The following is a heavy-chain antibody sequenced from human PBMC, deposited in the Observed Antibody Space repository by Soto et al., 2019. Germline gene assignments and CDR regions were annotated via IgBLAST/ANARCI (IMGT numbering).Heavy chain of an antibody. CDR1: GYRFTSYW. D-gene: IGHD3-10*01. V-gene: IGHV5-51*01. CDR2: IDPGDSDT. Sequence: GESLKISCKGSGYRFTSYWIGWVRQMPGKGLEWMGIIDPGDSDTRYSPSFQGQVTISVDKSISTAYLQWSSLKASDTAMYYCAARVGSSALYYYGMDVWGQGTTVTVYS. J-gene: IGHJ6*02. CDR3: AARVGSSALYYYGMDV.